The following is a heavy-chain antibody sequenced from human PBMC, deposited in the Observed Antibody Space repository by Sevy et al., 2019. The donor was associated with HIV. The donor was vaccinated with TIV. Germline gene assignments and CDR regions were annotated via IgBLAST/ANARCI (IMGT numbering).Heavy chain of an antibody. CDR3: TRGKGAQSIFDY. CDR1: GFTFGDYA. Sequence: GGSLRLSCTASGFTFGDYAMSWVRQAPGKGLEWVAFLKSKAYGGTLDHAPSVKGRFTIARDDSKSIAYLQMNDLKTEDTVGYYCTRGKGAQSIFDYWGQRALVTVAS. J-gene: IGHJ4*02. V-gene: IGHV3-49*04. CDR2: LKSKAYGGTL. D-gene: IGHD3-16*01.